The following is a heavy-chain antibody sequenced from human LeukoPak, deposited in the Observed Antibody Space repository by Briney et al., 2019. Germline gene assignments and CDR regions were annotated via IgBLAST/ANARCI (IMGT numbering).Heavy chain of an antibody. D-gene: IGHD6-13*01. J-gene: IGHJ4*02. CDR3: ARSVAAAENI. V-gene: IGHV3-30*04. CDR2: ISYDGSNN. CDR1: GFTFSTFC. Sequence: GGSLRPSCAVSGFTFSTFCIDWVRQAPGKGLEWVAVISYDGSNNYYADSVKGRFTISRDNSKNTLYLQMNSLRAEDTAVYYCARSVAAAENIWGQGTLVTVSS.